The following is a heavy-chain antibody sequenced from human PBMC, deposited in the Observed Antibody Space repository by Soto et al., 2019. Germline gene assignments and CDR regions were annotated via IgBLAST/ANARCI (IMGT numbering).Heavy chain of an antibody. CDR1: GGSFSGYY. V-gene: IGHV4-34*01. Sequence: SETLSLTCAVYGGSFSGYYWSWIRQPPGKGLEWIGEINHSGSTNYNPSLKSRVTISVDTSKNQFSLKLSSVTAADTAVYYCARGPDSSGDWFDPWGQGTLVTVSS. J-gene: IGHJ5*02. D-gene: IGHD6-19*01. CDR3: ARGPDSSGDWFDP. CDR2: INHSGST.